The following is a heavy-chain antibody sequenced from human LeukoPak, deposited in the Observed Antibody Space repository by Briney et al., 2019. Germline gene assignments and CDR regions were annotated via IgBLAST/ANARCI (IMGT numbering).Heavy chain of an antibody. V-gene: IGHV4-61*05. J-gene: IGHJ5*02. D-gene: IGHD6-19*01. CDR3: ARTGYSSGIKFDP. CDR1: GGSISSSSYY. CDR2: IYYSGGT. Sequence: PSETLSLTCTVSGGSISSSSYYWGWIRQPPGKGLEWIGYIYYSGGTNYNPSLKSRVTISVDTSKNQFSLKLSSVTAADTAVYYCARTGYSSGIKFDPWGQGTLVTVSS.